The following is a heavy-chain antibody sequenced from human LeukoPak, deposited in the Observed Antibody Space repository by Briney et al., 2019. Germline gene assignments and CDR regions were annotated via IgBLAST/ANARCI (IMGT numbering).Heavy chain of an antibody. V-gene: IGHV4-31*03. CDR3: ASGGGCSGPGIYFDY. D-gene: IGHD2-15*01. CDR2: IYYSGST. CDR1: GGSISSGGYY. Sequence: SQTLSLTCTVSGGSISSGGYYWSWIRQHPGKGLEWIGYIYYSGSTYYNPSLKSRVTISVDTSKNQFPLKLSSVTAADTAVYYCASGGGCSGPGIYFDYWGQGTLVTVSS. J-gene: IGHJ4*02.